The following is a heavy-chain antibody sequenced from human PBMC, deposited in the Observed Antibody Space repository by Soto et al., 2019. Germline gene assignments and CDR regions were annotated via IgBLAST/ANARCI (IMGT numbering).Heavy chain of an antibody. Sequence: QVQLVESGGGVVQPGRSLRLSCAASAFTFSNSVIHWIRQAPGKGLEWVAVMWSDGSNQYYADSVKGRFTISRDNSKRTQYPQMSSLRADDTAVYYCAREGPKYVHDYWGQGTLVTVSP. D-gene: IGHD1-1*01. J-gene: IGHJ4*02. CDR2: MWSDGSNQ. V-gene: IGHV3-33*01. CDR3: AREGPKYVHDY. CDR1: AFTFSNSV.